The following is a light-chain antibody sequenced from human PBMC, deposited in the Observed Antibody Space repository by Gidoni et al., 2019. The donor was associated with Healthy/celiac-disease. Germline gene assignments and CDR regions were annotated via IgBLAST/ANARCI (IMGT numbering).Light chain of an antibody. J-gene: IGKJ2*01. Sequence: EIVLTQSPGTLSLSPGERATLSCRASQSVSSSYLAWYQQKPGQAPRPLIYGASSRATGIPDRFSGSGSGTDFTLTISRREPEDFAVDYCQQYGSSPRTVGQGTKLEIK. CDR2: GAS. CDR1: QSVSSSY. CDR3: QQYGSSPRT. V-gene: IGKV3-20*01.